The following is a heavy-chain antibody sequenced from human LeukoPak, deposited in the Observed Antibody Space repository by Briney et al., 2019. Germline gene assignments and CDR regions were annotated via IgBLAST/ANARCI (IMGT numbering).Heavy chain of an antibody. J-gene: IGHJ4*02. CDR2: IYYSGSA. V-gene: IGHV4-59*01. CDR1: GGSISSYY. D-gene: IGHD6-19*01. Sequence: LETLSLTCTVSGGSISSYYWSWIRQPPGKGLEWIGYIYYSGSAIYNPSLKSRVTISVDTSKNQFSLNLTSVTAADTAVYYCAREGRLMGYSGGLGFVYWGQGTLVTVSS. CDR3: AREGRLMGYSGGLGFVY.